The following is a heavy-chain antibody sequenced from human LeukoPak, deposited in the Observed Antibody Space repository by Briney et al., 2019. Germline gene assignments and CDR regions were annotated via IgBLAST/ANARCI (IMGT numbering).Heavy chain of an antibody. V-gene: IGHV1-8*01. CDR2: MNPNSGNT. D-gene: IGHD4-17*01. CDR3: ARRLRVGWWFDP. Sequence: ASVKVSCKASGYTFTSYDINWVRQATARGREWMGWMNPNSGNTGYAQKFQGRVTMTRNTSISTAYMELSSLRSEDTAVYYCARRLRVGWWFDPWGQGTLVTVSS. CDR1: GYTFTSYD. J-gene: IGHJ5*02.